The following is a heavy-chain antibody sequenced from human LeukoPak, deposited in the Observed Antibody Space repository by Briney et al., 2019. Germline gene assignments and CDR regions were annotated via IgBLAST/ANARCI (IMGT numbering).Heavy chain of an antibody. D-gene: IGHD5-24*01. CDR1: GFTFGDYA. CDR2: IRSKAYGGTT. V-gene: IGHV3-49*04. CDR3: TRDHDGYNFFDY. Sequence: GGSLRLSCTASGFTFGDYAMSWVRQAPGKGLEWVGFIRSKAYGGTTEYAASVKGRFTISRDDSKSIAYLQMNSLKTEDTAVYYCTRDHDGYNFFDYWGQGTLVTVSS. J-gene: IGHJ4*02.